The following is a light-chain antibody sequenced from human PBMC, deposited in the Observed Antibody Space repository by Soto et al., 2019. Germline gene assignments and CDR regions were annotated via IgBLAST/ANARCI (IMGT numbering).Light chain of an antibody. Sequence: QSVLTQPPSVSAAPGQKVTISCSGSSSNIGNNYVSWYQQLPGTAPKLLIYDNNKRPSGIPDRFSGSKSGTSATLGITGLQTGDEADYCCATWDGSLSAVVFGGGTKLTVL. V-gene: IGLV1-51*01. J-gene: IGLJ2*01. CDR2: DNN. CDR3: ATWDGSLSAVV. CDR1: SSNIGNNY.